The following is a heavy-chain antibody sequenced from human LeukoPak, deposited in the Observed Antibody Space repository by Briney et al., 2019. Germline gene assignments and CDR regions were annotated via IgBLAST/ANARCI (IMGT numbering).Heavy chain of an antibody. CDR3: ARDTRTTAHYYYIDV. J-gene: IGHJ6*03. D-gene: IGHD2/OR15-2a*01. CDR2: IYNGGTT. Sequence: GESLCLSCAASGFTVSSNYLSWVRQAPAKGLEWVSGIYNGGTTYYADSVKGRFTISRDNSKNTLYLQMNSLRAEDTAVYYCARDTRTTAHYYYIDVWGKGTTVTVSS. CDR1: GFTVSSNY. V-gene: IGHV3-53*01.